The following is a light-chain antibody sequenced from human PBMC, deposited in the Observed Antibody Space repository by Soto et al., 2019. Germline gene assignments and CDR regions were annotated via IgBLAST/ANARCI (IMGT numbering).Light chain of an antibody. J-gene: IGLJ1*01. CDR2: EVS. CDR3: SSYAGVNHLV. V-gene: IGLV2-8*01. Sequence: QSVLTQPPSASGSPGQSVTISCTGTSSDVGGYNFVSWYQQHPGKAPKLMIYEVSKRPSGVPDRFSGSKSGNTASLTVSGLQAEDEAAYYCSSYAGVNHLVFGPGTKVTVL. CDR1: SSDVGGYNF.